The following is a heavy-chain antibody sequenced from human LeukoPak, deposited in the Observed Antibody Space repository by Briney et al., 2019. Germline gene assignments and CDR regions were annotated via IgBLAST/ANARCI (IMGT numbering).Heavy chain of an antibody. J-gene: IGHJ6*03. V-gene: IGHV3-23*01. CDR1: GFTFSSFA. CDR2: FSGSGGST. CDR3: ATRGYSYGLSYYYMDV. D-gene: IGHD5-18*01. Sequence: PGGSLRLSCAASGFTFSSFAMSWVRQAPGKGLEWVSTFSGSGGSTYYADSVKGRFTISRDNSKNTLYLQMNSLRAEDTAVYYCATRGYSYGLSYYYMDVWGKGTTVTISS.